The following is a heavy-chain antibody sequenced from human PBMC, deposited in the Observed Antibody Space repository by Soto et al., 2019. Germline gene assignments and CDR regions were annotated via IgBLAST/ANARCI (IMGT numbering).Heavy chain of an antibody. CDR1: GGSISSSSYY. CDR2: IYYSGST. V-gene: IGHV4-39*01. Sequence: SETLSLTCTVSGGSISSSSYYWGWIRQPPGKGLEWIGSIYYSGSTYYNPSLKSRVTISVDTSKNQFSLKLSSVTAADTAVYYCARLDVVYGMDVWGQGTTVTVSS. D-gene: IGHD2-15*01. CDR3: ARLDVVYGMDV. J-gene: IGHJ6*02.